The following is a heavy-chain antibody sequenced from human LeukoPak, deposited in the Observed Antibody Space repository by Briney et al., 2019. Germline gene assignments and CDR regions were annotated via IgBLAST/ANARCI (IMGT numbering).Heavy chain of an antibody. Sequence: SETLSLTCTVSGGSISGSNNYWVWIRQPPGKRLECIGNIHYSQRAYYNPSLKSRVTISVDTSKNHSSVKLSAVTAADTAVYYCARSGWGGYGAIAYWGQGTLVTVSS. CDR3: ARSGWGGYGAIAY. CDR2: IHYSQRA. D-gene: IGHD5-12*01. J-gene: IGHJ4*02. CDR1: GGSISGSNNY. V-gene: IGHV4-39*02.